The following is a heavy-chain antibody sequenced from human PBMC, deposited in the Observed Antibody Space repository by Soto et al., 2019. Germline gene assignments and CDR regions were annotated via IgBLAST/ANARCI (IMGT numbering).Heavy chain of an antibody. Sequence: EVQLVESGGGLVQPGGSLRLSCAASGFTFSSYWMHWVRQAPGKGLVWVSRMNSDGSSITYADSVKGRFTISRDSAKNTMYLHVHSPRAEDTAVYYCAREIATTGLYYFDYWGQGTLVSVSS. D-gene: IGHD6-13*01. CDR1: GFTFSSYW. V-gene: IGHV3-74*01. CDR3: AREIATTGLYYFDY. CDR2: MNSDGSSI. J-gene: IGHJ4*02.